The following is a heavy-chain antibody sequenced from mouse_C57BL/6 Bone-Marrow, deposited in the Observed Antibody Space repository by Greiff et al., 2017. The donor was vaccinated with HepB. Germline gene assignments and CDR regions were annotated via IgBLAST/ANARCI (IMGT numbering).Heavy chain of an antibody. J-gene: IGHJ3*01. D-gene: IGHD2-1*01. CDR3: ARERTLLPFAY. CDR1: GYTFTDYN. V-gene: IGHV1-18*01. Sequence: DVKLQESGPELVKPGASVKIPCKASGYTFTDYNMDWVKQSHGKSLEWIGDINPNNGGTIYNQKFKGKATLTVDKSSSTAYMELRSLTSEDTAVYYCARERTLLPFAYWGQGTLVTVSA. CDR2: INPNNGGT.